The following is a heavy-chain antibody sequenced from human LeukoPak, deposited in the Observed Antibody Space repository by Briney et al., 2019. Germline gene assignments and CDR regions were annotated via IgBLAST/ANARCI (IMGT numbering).Heavy chain of an antibody. V-gene: IGHV3-21*01. CDR3: AREGPITIPSYGMDV. J-gene: IGHJ6*02. CDR1: RFTFSSYS. CDR2: ISSSSSYI. Sequence: GGSLRLSCAASRFTFSSYSMNWVRQAPGKGLEWVSSISSSSSYIYYADSVKGRFTISRDNAKNSLYLQMNSLRAEDTAVYYCAREGPITIPSYGMDVWGQGTTVTVSS. D-gene: IGHD3-10*01.